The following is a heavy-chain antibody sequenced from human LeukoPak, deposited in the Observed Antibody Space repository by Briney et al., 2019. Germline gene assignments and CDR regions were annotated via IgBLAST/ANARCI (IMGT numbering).Heavy chain of an antibody. CDR1: GFTFRSYS. CDR3: ARGGYSYGYSDY. CDR2: ISSSSSYI. V-gene: IGHV3-21*01. J-gene: IGHJ4*02. Sequence: KTGGSLRLSCAASGFTFRSYSMNWVRQAPGKGLEWVSSISSSSSYIYYADSVKGRFAISRDNAKNSLYLQMNSLRAEDTAVYYCARGGYSYGYSDYWGQGTLVTVSS. D-gene: IGHD5-18*01.